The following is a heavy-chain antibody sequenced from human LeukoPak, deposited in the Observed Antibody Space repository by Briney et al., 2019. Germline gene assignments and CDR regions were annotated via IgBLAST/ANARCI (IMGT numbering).Heavy chain of an antibody. D-gene: IGHD6-13*01. V-gene: IGHV3-33*06. CDR2: IWYDGSNK. CDR1: GFTFSSYG. Sequence: GGSLRLSCAASGFTFSSYGMHWVRQAPGKGLEWVAVIWYDGSNKYYADSVKGRFTISRDNSKNTLYLQMNSLRAEDTAVYYCAKDARYSSSWYVDFDYWGQGTLVTVSS. J-gene: IGHJ4*02. CDR3: AKDARYSSSWYVDFDY.